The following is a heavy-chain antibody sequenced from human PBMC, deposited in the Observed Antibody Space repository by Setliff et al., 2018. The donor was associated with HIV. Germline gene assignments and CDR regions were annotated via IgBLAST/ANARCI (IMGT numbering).Heavy chain of an antibody. CDR1: GFTFSLHW. J-gene: IGHJ3*02. Sequence: PGGSLRLSCAASGFTFSLHWMYWVRQAPGKGLVWVSRINSDGSITNYADSVRGRFTIPRDNAKNTVYLQMNSLRAEDTGVYYCVRARLSDIWGQGTMVTVSS. CDR2: INSDGSIT. D-gene: IGHD6-19*01. V-gene: IGHV3-74*01. CDR3: VRARLSDI.